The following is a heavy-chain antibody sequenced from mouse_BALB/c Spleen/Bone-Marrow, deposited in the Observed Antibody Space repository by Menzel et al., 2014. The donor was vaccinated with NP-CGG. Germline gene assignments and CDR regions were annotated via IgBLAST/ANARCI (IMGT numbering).Heavy chain of an antibody. V-gene: IGHV3-6*02. Sequence: EVQLQQSGPGLVKPSPSLSLTCAVTGYSITSCYYRYWIRQLPGNKLEWMGYISYDGSNNYNPSLKNRISITRDTSKNQFFLKLNAVSTDDTATYYRAREGALCWGQTTLITISA. CDR2: ISYDGSN. CDR1: GYSITSCYY. J-gene: IGHJ3*01. CDR3: AREGALC.